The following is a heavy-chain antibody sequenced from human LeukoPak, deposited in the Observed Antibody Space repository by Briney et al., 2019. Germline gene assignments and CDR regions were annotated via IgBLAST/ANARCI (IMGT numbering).Heavy chain of an antibody. CDR1: GGSISTYY. V-gene: IGHV4-59*01. CDR3: ARLRYFVWLMEY. Sequence: SETLSLTCTVSGGSISTYYWSWIRQPPGKGLEWIGYIYSSGSTNYNPSLKSRVTISVDASKNQFSLNLSSVTAADTAVYYCARLRYFVWLMEYWGQGTLVTVSS. CDR2: IYSSGST. D-gene: IGHD3-9*01. J-gene: IGHJ4*02.